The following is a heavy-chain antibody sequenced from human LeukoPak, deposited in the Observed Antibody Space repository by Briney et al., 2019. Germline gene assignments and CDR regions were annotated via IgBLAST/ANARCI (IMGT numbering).Heavy chain of an antibody. J-gene: IGHJ3*02. D-gene: IGHD3-16*02. CDR1: GDSVSSNSAA. CDR3: ARDRYDYIWGSYRRSGAFDI. CDR2: TYYRSKWYN. V-gene: IGHV6-1*01. Sequence: SQTLSLTCAISGDSVSSNSAAWNWIRQSPSRGLEWLGRTYYRSKWYNDYVVSVKSRITINPDTSTNQFSLQLNSVTPEDTAVYYCARDRYDYIWGSYRRSGAFDIWGQGTMVTVSS.